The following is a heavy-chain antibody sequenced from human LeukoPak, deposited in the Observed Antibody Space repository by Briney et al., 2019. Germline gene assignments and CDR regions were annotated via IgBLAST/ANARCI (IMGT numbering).Heavy chain of an antibody. D-gene: IGHD2-2*01. J-gene: IGHJ3*02. V-gene: IGHV3-7*01. Sequence: PGGSLRLSCVASGFTFSNYWMAWVRQAPGKGLEWVASIKQDGSEKYYVDSVKGRFTISRDNPKNSLYLQMNSLRAEDTAVYHCMRDQLVGSASCYSIWGQGRMVTVSS. CDR1: GFTFSNYW. CDR2: IKQDGSEK. CDR3: MRDQLVGSASCYSI.